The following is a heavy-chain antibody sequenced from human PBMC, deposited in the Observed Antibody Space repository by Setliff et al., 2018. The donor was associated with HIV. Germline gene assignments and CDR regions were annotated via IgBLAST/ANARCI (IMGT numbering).Heavy chain of an antibody. V-gene: IGHV1-18*01. CDR1: GYTFTSYG. Sequence: ASVKVSCKASGYTFTSYGVSWVRQAPGQGLEWMGWISAYNGDTNYAQKFQGRVTMTTDTSTSTAYMELRCLRSDDTAAYSCARDSGGVVIKGAYYYYMDVWGKGTTVTVS. CDR2: ISAYNGDT. J-gene: IGHJ6*03. D-gene: IGHD3-3*01. CDR3: ARDSGGVVIKGAYYYYMDV.